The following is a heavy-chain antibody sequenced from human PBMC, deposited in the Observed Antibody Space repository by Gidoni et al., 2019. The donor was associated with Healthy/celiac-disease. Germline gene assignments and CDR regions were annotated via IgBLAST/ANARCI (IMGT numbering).Heavy chain of an antibody. J-gene: IGHJ2*01. D-gene: IGHD6-13*01. CDR3: ARGPIAPPGTLWYFDL. CDR2: FGTAGDT. Sequence: EVQLVESGGGLVQPGGSLRLSCAASGFTFRNYDMHWVRQVTGKGLEWVSGFGTAGDTYYPGSVKGRFTISRENAKNSLYLQMNSLRAGDTAVYYCARGPIAPPGTLWYFDLWGRGTLVTVSS. CDR1: GFTFRNYD. V-gene: IGHV3-13*04.